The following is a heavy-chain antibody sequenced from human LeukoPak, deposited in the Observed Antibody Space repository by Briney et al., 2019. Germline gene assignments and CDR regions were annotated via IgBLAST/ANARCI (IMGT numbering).Heavy chain of an antibody. CDR1: GFTFGPYT. CDR2: ISSSSDTI. V-gene: IGHV3-48*04. J-gene: IGHJ4*02. CDR3: AKDVGNYYDSSGYYSPLYYFDY. Sequence: PGGSLRLSCAASGFTFGPYTMNWVRQAPGKGLEWVSYISSSSDTIYYADSVKGRFTISRDNGKNSLYLQMNSLRAEDTAVYYCAKDVGNYYDSSGYYSPLYYFDYWGQGTLVTVSS. D-gene: IGHD3-22*01.